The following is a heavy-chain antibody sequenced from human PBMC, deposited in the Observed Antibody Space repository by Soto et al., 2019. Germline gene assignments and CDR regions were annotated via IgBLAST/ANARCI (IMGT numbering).Heavy chain of an antibody. J-gene: IGHJ4*02. Sequence: GSLRLSCAASGFTFSTYVMNWVRQAPGKGLEWVSTISSGSVTTSYADSVKGRFTISRDNSKNTLYLQLNSLSPEDTAVYYCAKHTVAATLKEGIDYWGQGTLVTVS. CDR1: GFTFSTYV. CDR3: AKHTVAATLKEGIDY. D-gene: IGHD6-19*01. V-gene: IGHV3-23*01. CDR2: ISSGSVTT.